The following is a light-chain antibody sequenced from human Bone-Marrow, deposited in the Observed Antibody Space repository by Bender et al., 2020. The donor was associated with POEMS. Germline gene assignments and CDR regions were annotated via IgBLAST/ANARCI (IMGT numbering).Light chain of an antibody. CDR2: EVT. J-gene: IGLJ2*01. CDR3: ATWDDTLVGPV. CDR1: SRDVGISNL. V-gene: IGLV2-14*02. Sequence: QSALTQPASISGSPGQAITISCTGTSRDVGISNLVSWYQQYPGRAPKLIIFEVTQRPSGVPERFSGSKSGTSASLAISGLRSGDEADYFCATWDDTLVGPVFGGGTKLTVL.